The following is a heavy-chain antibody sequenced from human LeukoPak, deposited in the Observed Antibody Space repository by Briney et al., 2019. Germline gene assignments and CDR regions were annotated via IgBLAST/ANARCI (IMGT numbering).Heavy chain of an antibody. J-gene: IGHJ5*02. CDR2: IYYSGST. V-gene: IGHV4-31*03. Sequence: PSETLSLTCTVSGGSISSGGYYWSWIRQHPGKCLEWIGYIYYSGSTYYNPSLKSRVTISVDTSKNQFSLKLSSVTAADTAVYYCARLTGTTSCWFDPWGQGTLVTVSS. CDR3: ARLTGTTSCWFDP. D-gene: IGHD1-7*01. CDR1: GGSISSGGYY.